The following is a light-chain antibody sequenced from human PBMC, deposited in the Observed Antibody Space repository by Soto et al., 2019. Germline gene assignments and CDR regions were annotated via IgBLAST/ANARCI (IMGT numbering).Light chain of an antibody. Sequence: EIVLTQSPATLSLSPGERATLSCRASQSIGLAIAWYQHKPGQAPRLLILDASQRATGIPARFRGSGSGTDFTPSISSLEPEDFAVYYCQQRTDRPPWTFGQGTKVESK. CDR3: QQRTDRPPWT. V-gene: IGKV3-11*01. CDR1: QSIGLA. CDR2: DAS. J-gene: IGKJ1*01.